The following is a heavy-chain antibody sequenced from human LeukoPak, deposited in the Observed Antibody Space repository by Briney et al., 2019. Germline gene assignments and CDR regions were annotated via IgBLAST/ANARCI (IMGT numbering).Heavy chain of an antibody. CDR1: GFTFSSYA. J-gene: IGHJ6*02. D-gene: IGHD2-15*01. CDR2: ISGSGGST. CDR3: ARGKDIVVVVAANYYGMDV. V-gene: IGHV3-23*01. Sequence: GGSLRLSCAASGFTFSSYAMSWVRQAPGKGLEWVSAISGSGGSTYYADSVKGRFTISRDNAKNSLYLQMNSLRAEDTAVYYCARGKDIVVVVAANYYGMDVWGQGTTATVSS.